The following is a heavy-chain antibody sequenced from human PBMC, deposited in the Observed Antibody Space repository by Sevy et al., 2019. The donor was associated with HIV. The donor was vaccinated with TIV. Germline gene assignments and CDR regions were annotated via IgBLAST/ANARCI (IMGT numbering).Heavy chain of an antibody. CDR1: GFTFRNYA. D-gene: IGHD1-26*01. CDR2: IWNDGNNK. Sequence: GGSLRLSCAASGFTFRNYAMHWVRQAPGKGLEWVASIWNDGNNKYYTDSVKGRFNISRDNSKNTLYLQMNNLRVEDTAVYYCAGYSGTYSWDYWGQGALVTVSS. CDR3: AGYSGTYSWDY. J-gene: IGHJ4*02. V-gene: IGHV3-33*01.